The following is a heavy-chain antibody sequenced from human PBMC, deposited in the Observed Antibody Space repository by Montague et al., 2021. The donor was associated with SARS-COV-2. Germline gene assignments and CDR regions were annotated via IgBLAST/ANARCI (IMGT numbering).Heavy chain of an antibody. D-gene: IGHD2/OR15-2a*01. J-gene: IGHJ5*01. V-gene: IGHV4-34*01. CDR2: INHSCST. CDR3: ARALPQNNIRSFSAHYWFDP. CDR1: GGSFTGYY. Sequence: SETLSLTCAVSGGSFTGYYCTWVRQPPGKGLEWIGEINHSCSTKXNPXLKSRFSISVDTSKNQFSLKLTSVTAADTAMFYCARALPQNNIRSFSAHYWFDPWGQGTLVTVSS.